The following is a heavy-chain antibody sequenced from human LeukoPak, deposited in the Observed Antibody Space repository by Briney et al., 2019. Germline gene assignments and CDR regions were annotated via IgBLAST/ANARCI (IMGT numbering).Heavy chain of an antibody. CDR1: GFTISGFE. J-gene: IGHJ4*02. Sequence: GGSLRLSLAASGFTISGFEMNLVRLPRGKGRGWVSYISSGGRTMSYADSVQARITISRDNAKTSMYLQMNSLRAEDTAVSYCAREREPATGTDSFDYWGQGTLVTVSS. D-gene: IGHD1-14*01. CDR2: ISSGGRTM. CDR3: AREREPATGTDSFDY. V-gene: IGHV3-48*03.